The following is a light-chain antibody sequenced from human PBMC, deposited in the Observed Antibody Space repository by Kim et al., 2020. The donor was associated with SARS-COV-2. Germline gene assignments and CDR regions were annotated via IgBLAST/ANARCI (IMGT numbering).Light chain of an antibody. J-gene: IGKJ5*01. CDR1: QSVGSY. Sequence: EIVLTQSPATLSLSPGERATLFCRASQSVGSYLAWYQQRPGQAPRLLIYDASNRATGVPARFSGSGSGTDFALTISSLEPEDFAVYYCQQRKNWPLTFGQGTRLEIK. V-gene: IGKV3-11*01. CDR3: QQRKNWPLT. CDR2: DAS.